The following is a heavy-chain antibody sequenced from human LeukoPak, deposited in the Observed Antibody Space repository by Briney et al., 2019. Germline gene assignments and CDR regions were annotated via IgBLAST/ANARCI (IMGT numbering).Heavy chain of an antibody. CDR1: GYTFTSYY. D-gene: IGHD3-22*01. V-gene: IGHV1-46*01. CDR3: ARDPYDSSGYYYGFFLY. CDR2: INPSGGST. J-gene: IGHJ4*02. Sequence: ASVKVSCKASGYTFTSYYMHWVRQAPGQGLEWMGIINPSGGSTSYAQKFQGRVTMTRGTSTSTVYMELSSLRSEDTAVYYCARDPYDSSGYYYGFFLYWGQGTLVTVSS.